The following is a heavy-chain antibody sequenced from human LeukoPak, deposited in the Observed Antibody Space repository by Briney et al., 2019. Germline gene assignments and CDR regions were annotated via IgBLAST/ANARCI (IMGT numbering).Heavy chain of an antibody. V-gene: IGHV3-23*01. CDR3: AKGMGYYYDSSGYYYQESFDY. Sequence: GGSLRLSCAASGFTFSSYGMSWVRQAPGKGLEWVSAISGSGGSTYYADSVKGRFTISRDNSKNTLYLQMNSLRAEDTAVYYCAKGMGYYYDSSGYYYQESFDYWGQGTLVTVSS. D-gene: IGHD3-22*01. J-gene: IGHJ4*02. CDR2: ISGSGGST. CDR1: GFTFSSYG.